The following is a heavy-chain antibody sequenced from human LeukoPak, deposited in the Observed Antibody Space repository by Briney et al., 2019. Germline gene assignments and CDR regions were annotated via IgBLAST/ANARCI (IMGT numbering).Heavy chain of an antibody. CDR3: ARVSTVNWNYNFDY. J-gene: IGHJ4*02. D-gene: IGHD1-7*01. V-gene: IGHV3-21*01. CDR1: GFTFSNAW. CDR2: ISRSSSYI. Sequence: PGGSLRLSCAASGFTFSNAWMSWVRQAPGKGLEWVSFISRSSSYIYYADSVKGRFTISRDNAKNSLYLQMNSLRAEDTAVYYCARVSTVNWNYNFDYWGQGTLVTVSS.